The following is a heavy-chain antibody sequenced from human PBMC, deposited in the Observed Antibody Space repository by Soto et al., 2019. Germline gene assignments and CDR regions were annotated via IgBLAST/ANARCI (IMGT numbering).Heavy chain of an antibody. CDR1: GLPFSKAW. CDR2: TKNKGTT. Sequence: EVHLVESGGGLVKPGGSLRLSCAASGLPFSKAWMSWVRQAPGKGLEWVDRTKNKGTTDYAAPVKDRFTISRDDSQNMVYLQMDSLKTEDTAVYYCTTDEEDNGNDGDFDYWGQGTLVTVSS. CDR3: TTDEEDNGNDGDFDY. V-gene: IGHV3-15*01. J-gene: IGHJ4*02. D-gene: IGHD1-1*01.